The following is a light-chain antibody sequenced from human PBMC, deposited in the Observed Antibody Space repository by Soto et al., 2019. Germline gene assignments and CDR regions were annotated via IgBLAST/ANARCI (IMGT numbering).Light chain of an antibody. V-gene: IGKV3-20*01. Sequence: EIVLTQSPGTLSLSPGERVTISCRASQSLTSSYLAWYQQKPGQAPRLLIYGASSRATGIPDRFSGSGAGTDFTLTISRLEPEDFAVYYCQHYDSSPPSYTFGQGTKLEIK. CDR3: QHYDSSPPSYT. CDR2: GAS. J-gene: IGKJ2*01. CDR1: QSLTSSY.